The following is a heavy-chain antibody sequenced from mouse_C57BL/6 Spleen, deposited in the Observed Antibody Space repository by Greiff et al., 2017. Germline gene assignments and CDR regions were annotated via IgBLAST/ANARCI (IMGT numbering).Heavy chain of an antibody. CDR2: SRNKANDYTT. Sequence: EVKVVESGGGLVQSGRSLRLSCATSGFTFSDFYMEWVSQAPGQGLEWIAASRNKANDYTTEYSASVKGRFTVSRDTSQSILYLQMNALRSEDTAIFYCARVALHGGFDYWGRGTTLTVSS. V-gene: IGHV7-1*01. CDR3: ARVALHGGFDY. CDR1: GFTFSDFY. J-gene: IGHJ2*01.